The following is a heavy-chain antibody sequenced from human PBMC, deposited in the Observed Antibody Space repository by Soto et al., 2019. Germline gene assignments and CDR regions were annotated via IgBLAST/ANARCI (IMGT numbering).Heavy chain of an antibody. CDR3: ASTIPRGILDDILTGFTPDV. Sequence: PGESLKISCKGSGYSFTSYWIGWVRQMPGKGLEWMGIIYPGDSDTRYGPSFQGQVTISADKSISTAYLQWSRLKASDTAMYYCASTIPRGILDDILTGFTPDVWGQGTTVTVSS. J-gene: IGHJ6*02. CDR2: IYPGDSDT. CDR1: GYSFTSYW. V-gene: IGHV5-51*01. D-gene: IGHD3-9*01.